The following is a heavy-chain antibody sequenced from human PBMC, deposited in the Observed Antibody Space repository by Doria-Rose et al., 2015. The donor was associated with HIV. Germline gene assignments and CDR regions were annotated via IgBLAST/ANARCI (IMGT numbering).Heavy chain of an antibody. Sequence: QPPGKGLEWIGYIYYSGSTNYNPPLKSRVTISVDTSKNQFSLKLSSVTAADTAVYYCARGTFYDSSGYYPYFDYWGQGTLVTVSS. J-gene: IGHJ4*02. CDR3: ARGTFYDSSGYYPYFDY. D-gene: IGHD3-22*01. V-gene: IGHV4-59*01. CDR2: IYYSGST.